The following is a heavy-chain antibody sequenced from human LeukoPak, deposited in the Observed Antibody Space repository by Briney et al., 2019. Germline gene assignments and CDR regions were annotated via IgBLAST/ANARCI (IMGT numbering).Heavy chain of an antibody. CDR2: TVGSGPDT. CDR3: TKAPLRSCTGAFCYPFDY. CDR1: GFTFTNYA. Sequence: GGSLRLSCAASGFTFTNYAMSWVRQTPGKELEWVSATVGSGPDTYHADSVKGRFTVSRDNSRNTLYLQMNSLRVEDTAVYYCTKAPLRSCTGAFCYPFDYWGQGTLVTVSS. D-gene: IGHD2-8*02. V-gene: IGHV3-23*01. J-gene: IGHJ4*02.